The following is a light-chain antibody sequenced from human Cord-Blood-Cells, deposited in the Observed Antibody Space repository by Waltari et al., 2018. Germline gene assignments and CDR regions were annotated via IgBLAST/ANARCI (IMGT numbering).Light chain of an antibody. CDR2: GAS. CDR1: KSVSSSY. V-gene: IGKV3-20*01. Sequence: EIVLTQSPGTLSLSPGERATLSCRASKSVSSSYLAWYQQKPGQAPRLLIYGASSRATGSPDSFSGSGSGTDFTLTISRLEPEDFAVYYCQQYGSSPITFGQGTRLEIK. CDR3: QQYGSSPIT. J-gene: IGKJ5*01.